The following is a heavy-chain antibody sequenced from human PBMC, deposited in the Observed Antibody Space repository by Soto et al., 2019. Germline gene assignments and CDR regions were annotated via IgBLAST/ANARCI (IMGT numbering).Heavy chain of an antibody. Sequence: PGGSLRLSCAASGFTFSSYGMHWVRQAPGKGLEWVAVISYDGSNKYYADSVKGRFTISRDNSKNTLYLQMNSLRAEDTAVYYCAKDWDSGYDFANYWGQGTLVTVSS. CDR2: ISYDGSNK. CDR1: GFTFSSYG. D-gene: IGHD5-12*01. CDR3: AKDWDSGYDFANY. J-gene: IGHJ4*02. V-gene: IGHV3-30*18.